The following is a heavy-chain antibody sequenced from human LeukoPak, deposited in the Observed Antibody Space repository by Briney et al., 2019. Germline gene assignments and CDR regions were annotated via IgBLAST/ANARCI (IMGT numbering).Heavy chain of an antibody. CDR1: GYTFTGYY. CDR3: ARXXXYCGGDCYSVSAFDI. CDR2: INPNSGGT. Sequence: ASVKVSCKASGYTFTGYYMHWVRQAPGQGLEWMGWINPNSGGTNYAQKFQGRVTMTRDTSISTAYMELSRLRSDDTAVYYCARXXXYCGGDCYSVSAFDIWGQGTMVTVSS. D-gene: IGHD2-21*02. J-gene: IGHJ3*02. V-gene: IGHV1-2*02.